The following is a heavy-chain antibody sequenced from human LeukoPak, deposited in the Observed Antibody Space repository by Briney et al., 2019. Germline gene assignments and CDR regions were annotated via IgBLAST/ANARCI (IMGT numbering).Heavy chain of an antibody. CDR1: VFPFNSFC. CDR2: ISGDGKIT. J-gene: IGHJ4*02. CDR3: LDYGER. D-gene: IGHD4-17*01. Sequence: VGSLSLSCAASVFPFNSFCVHSVHHPPGKGLVWVSRISGDGKITTYADSVKGRFTVSRDDARNELYLQMNSRTVEDTAIYYCLDYGERWGQGALVTVSS. V-gene: IGHV3-74*01.